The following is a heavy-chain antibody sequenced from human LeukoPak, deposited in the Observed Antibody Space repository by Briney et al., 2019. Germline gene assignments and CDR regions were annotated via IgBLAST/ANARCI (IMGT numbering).Heavy chain of an antibody. J-gene: IGHJ5*02. D-gene: IGHD1-7*01. CDR1: GASISGYY. V-gene: IGHV4-59*01. CDR2: IYNSVN. Sequence: SETLSLTCTVSGASISGYYWSWIRQPPGKGLEWIGYIYNSVNDYNPSLKSRVIISSDPSKNQFSLRLSSMTAADTAVYYCARDHVSSGRWGTEFDPWGQGTLVTVSS. CDR3: ARDHVSSGRWGTEFDP.